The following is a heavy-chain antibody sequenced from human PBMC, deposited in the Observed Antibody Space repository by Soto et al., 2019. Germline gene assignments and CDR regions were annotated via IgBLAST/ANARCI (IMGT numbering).Heavy chain of an antibody. V-gene: IGHV1-2*02. CDR2: INPNSGGT. J-gene: IGHJ3*02. CDR3: ARGLRYFDWFDAFAI. Sequence: QVQLVQSGAEVKKPGASVKVSCKASGYTFTGYYMHWVRQAPGRGLEWMGWINPNSGGTNYAQKLRGQVTVSRETSISTADMEQSRQRSDHTAVYYCARGLRYFDWFDAFAIWGQGTMVTVSS. D-gene: IGHD3-9*01. CDR1: GYTFTGYY.